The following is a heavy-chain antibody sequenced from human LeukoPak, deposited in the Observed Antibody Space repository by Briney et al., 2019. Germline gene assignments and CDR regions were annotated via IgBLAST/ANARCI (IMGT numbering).Heavy chain of an antibody. CDR3: ATGGLADRLVN. Sequence: SETLSLTCAVYGGSFSGYFGSWIRQPPGKGLEWIGEMSDSGSTNYNPSLKSGVTISVDTSENQFSLRLTSVTAAYTAVYYCATGGLADRLVNWGQGTLVTVSS. J-gene: IGHJ4*02. CDR2: MSDSGST. D-gene: IGHD6-6*01. V-gene: IGHV4-34*01. CDR1: GGSFSGYF.